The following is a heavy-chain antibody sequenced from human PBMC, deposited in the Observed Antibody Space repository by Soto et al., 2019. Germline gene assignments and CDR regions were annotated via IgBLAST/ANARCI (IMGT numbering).Heavy chain of an antibody. CDR2: IIPIFGTA. Sequence: VPLVQSGAAVKKPGSSVKVSCKASGGTFSSYAISLVRQAPGQGLEWMGGIIPIFGTANYAQKFQGRVRITADESRSTADMDLSSLKSEDTVVYYCASTSGYQHYYYYGMDVCGQVTTVTASS. D-gene: IGHD5-12*01. J-gene: IGHJ6*02. CDR3: ASTSGYQHYYYYGMDV. CDR1: GGTFSSYA. V-gene: IGHV1-69*01.